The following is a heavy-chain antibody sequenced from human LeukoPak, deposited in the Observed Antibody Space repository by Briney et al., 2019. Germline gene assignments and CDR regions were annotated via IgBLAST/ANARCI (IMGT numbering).Heavy chain of an antibody. Sequence: PSETLSLTCTVSGGSISSSSYYWGWLRQPPGKGLEWIGSIYYSGSTYYNPSLKSRVTISVDTSKNRFSLKLSSVTAADTAVYYCARRHSGWYPEGVDAFDIWGQGTMVTVSS. CDR1: GGSISSSSYY. CDR3: ARRHSGWYPEGVDAFDI. J-gene: IGHJ3*02. V-gene: IGHV4-39*01. D-gene: IGHD6-19*01. CDR2: IYYSGST.